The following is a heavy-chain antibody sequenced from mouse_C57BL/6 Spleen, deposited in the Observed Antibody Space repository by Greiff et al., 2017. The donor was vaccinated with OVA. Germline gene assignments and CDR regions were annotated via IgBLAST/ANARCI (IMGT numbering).Heavy chain of an antibody. V-gene: IGHV5-12*01. Sequence: EVKLVESGGGLVQPGGSLKLSCAASGFTFSDYYMYWVRQTPEKRLEWVAYISNGGGSTYYPDTVKGRFTISRDNAKNTLYLQMSRLKSEDTAMYYCARPHYDGAMDYWGQGTSVTVSS. J-gene: IGHJ4*01. CDR2: ISNGGGST. D-gene: IGHD1-2*01. CDR1: GFTFSDYY. CDR3: ARPHYDGAMDY.